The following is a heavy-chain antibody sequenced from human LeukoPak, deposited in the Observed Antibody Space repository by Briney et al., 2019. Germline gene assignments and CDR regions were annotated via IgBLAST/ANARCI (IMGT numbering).Heavy chain of an antibody. D-gene: IGHD2/OR15-2a*01. J-gene: IGHJ5*02. V-gene: IGHV1-3*01. CDR3: ARNMRWFDP. Sequence: GASVKVSCKTSGFTFTTYGIHWVRQAPGQRLEWMGWINVGIGNTRYSEKFEGRVTITSDTSGRTAYMGLSSLRSDDTAVYYCARNMRWFDPWGQGTLVTVSS. CDR2: INVGIGNT. CDR1: GFTFTTYG.